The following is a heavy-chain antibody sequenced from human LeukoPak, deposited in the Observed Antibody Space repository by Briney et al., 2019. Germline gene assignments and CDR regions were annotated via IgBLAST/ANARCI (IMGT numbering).Heavy chain of an antibody. Sequence: SETLSLTCTVSGGSISSSSYYWGWIRQPPGKGLEWIGSIYYSGSTYYNPSLKSRVTISVDTSKNQFSLKLSSVTAADTAVYCCARDRKIRSVVTPRGYYFDYWGQGTLVTVSS. CDR2: IYYSGST. J-gene: IGHJ4*02. D-gene: IGHD4-23*01. CDR3: ARDRKIRSVVTPRGYYFDY. CDR1: GGSISSSSYY. V-gene: IGHV4-39*07.